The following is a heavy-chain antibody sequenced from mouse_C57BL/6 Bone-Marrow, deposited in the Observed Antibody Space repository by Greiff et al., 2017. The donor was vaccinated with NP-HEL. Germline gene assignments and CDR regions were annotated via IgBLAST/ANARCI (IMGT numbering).Heavy chain of an antibody. CDR2: IYPGSGNT. CDR1: GYTFTDYY. V-gene: IGHV1-76*01. CDR3: ARGGPFCAFDY. J-gene: IGHJ2*01. Sequence: QVQLQQSGAELVRPGASVKLSCKASGYTFTDYYINWVKQRPGQGLEWIARIYPGSGNTYYNEKFKGKATLTAEKSSSTAYMQLSSLTSEDSAVYFCARGGPFCAFDYWGQGTTLTVSS.